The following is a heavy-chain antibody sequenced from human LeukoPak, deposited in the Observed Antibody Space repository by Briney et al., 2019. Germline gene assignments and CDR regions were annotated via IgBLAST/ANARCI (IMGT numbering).Heavy chain of an antibody. Sequence: KPGGSLRLSCAASGFTFSSYWMHWVRQAPGKGLEWVSYISSTSSTIYYADSVKGRFTISRDNAKNSLYLQMNSLRDEDTAVYYCARAAPYYYDSSGYSAFDSWGQGTMVTVSA. CDR1: GFTFSSYW. CDR2: ISSTSSTI. CDR3: ARAAPYYYDSSGYSAFDS. J-gene: IGHJ3*02. D-gene: IGHD3-22*01. V-gene: IGHV3-48*02.